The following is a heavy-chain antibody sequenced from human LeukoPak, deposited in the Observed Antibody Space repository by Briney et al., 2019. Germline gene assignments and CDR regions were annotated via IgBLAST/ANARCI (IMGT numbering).Heavy chain of an antibody. V-gene: IGHV1-2*06. CDR3: ARDCSGGSCYSGYDY. CDR2: INPNSGGT. J-gene: IGHJ4*02. CDR1: GYTLTGYY. D-gene: IGHD2-15*01. Sequence: GASVKVSCKASGYTLTGYYTHWVRQAPGQGLEWMGRINPNSGGTNYAQKFQGRVTMTRDTSISTAYMELSRLRSDDTAVYYCARDCSGGSCYSGYDYWGQGTLVTVSS.